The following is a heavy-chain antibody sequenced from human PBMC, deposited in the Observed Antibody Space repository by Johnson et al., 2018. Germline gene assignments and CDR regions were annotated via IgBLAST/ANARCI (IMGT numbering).Heavy chain of an antibody. CDR1: GFTFSSYG. D-gene: IGHD2-8*01. CDR2: ISYDGSNK. V-gene: IGHV3-30*03. Sequence: QVQLVESGGGVVQPGRSLRLSCAASGFTFSSYGMHWVRQAPGKGLEWVAVISYDGSNKYYADSVKGRFTISRDNSKNTLYLQMNSLGAEDTAVYYCATDPGYCTNGVCYMGEDYYYYYMDVWGKGTTVTVSS. CDR3: ATDPGYCTNGVCYMGEDYYYYYMDV. J-gene: IGHJ6*03.